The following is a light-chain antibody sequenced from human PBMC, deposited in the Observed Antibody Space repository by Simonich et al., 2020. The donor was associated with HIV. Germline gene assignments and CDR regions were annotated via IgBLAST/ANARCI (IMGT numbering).Light chain of an antibody. CDR3: EQYDSWPPS. CDR2: AAS. CDR1: QSIRSN. J-gene: IGKJ1*01. V-gene: IGKV3-15*01. Sequence: EIVMTQSPATLSVSPGERATLSCRASQSIRSNLAWYQQKPGQTPRLLIYAASTRATGIPVGFSGSGAGTEFTLTISSMESEDFAVYYCEQYDSWPPSFGQGTKVEIK.